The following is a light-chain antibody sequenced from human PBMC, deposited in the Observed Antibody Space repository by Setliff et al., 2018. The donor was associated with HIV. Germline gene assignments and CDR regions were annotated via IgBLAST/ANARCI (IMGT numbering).Light chain of an antibody. J-gene: IGLJ1*01. Sequence: QSALAQPRSVSGSPGQSVTISCTGTSSDVGGYNYVSWYQQHPDKDPKLIIYDVSKRPSGVPDRFSGSKSGNTASLTISGLQAEDEVDYYCCSYAGTYTSLYVFGTGTKVTVL. CDR2: DVS. CDR1: SSDVGGYNY. V-gene: IGLV2-11*01. CDR3: CSYAGTYTSLYV.